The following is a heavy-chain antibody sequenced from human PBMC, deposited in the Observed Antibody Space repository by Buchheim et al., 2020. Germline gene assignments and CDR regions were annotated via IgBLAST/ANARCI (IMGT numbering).Heavy chain of an antibody. CDR3: TAIRDAHNTPDY. CDR2: IQIGDSNA. D-gene: IGHD5-24*01. J-gene: IGHJ4*02. Sequence: EVQLVQSEAEVKKPGESLKISCKVSEHSSNWIAWVRQMPGKGLEWMGIIQIGDSNARYSPSFQGQVTISVDKSIRTPYLQRSSLKASDTAMYYCTAIRDAHNTPDYWGQGTL. CDR1: EHSSNW. V-gene: IGHV5-51*01.